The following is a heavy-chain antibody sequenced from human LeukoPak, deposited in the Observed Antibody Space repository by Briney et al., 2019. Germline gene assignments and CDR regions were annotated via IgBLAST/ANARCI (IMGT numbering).Heavy chain of an antibody. V-gene: IGHV4-34*01. D-gene: IGHD3-22*01. CDR1: GGSFSGYY. CDR3: ARGRYYDSSGYHEGGSFDY. CDR2: INHSGST. Sequence: PSETLSLTCAVYGGSFSGYYWSWIRQPPGKGLEWIGEINHSGSTNYNPSLKSRVTISVDPSKNQFSLKLSSVTAADTAVYYCARGRYYDSSGYHEGGSFDYWGQGTLVTVSS. J-gene: IGHJ4*02.